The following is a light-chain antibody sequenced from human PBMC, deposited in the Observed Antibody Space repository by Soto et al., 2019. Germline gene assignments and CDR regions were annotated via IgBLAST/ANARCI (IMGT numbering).Light chain of an antibody. CDR3: YSFAGSNTFSYV. CDR2: EGT. CDR1: SSDVGTYNL. J-gene: IGLJ1*01. Sequence: QSVLTQSASVSGSPGQSITISCTGPSSDVGTYNLVSWYQQHPDKAPKVILYEGTKRPSGVSPRFSGSQSGNTASLTISGLQAEDEAVYFCYSFAGSNTFSYVFGPGTKLTVL. V-gene: IGLV2-23*03.